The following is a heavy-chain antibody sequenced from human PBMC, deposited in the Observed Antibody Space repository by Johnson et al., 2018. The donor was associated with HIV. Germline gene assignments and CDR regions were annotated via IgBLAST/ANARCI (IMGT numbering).Heavy chain of an antibody. CDR1: GFTVSSNY. J-gene: IGHJ3*02. CDR3: ARASNYEYDAFAI. CDR2: IYSGGST. V-gene: IGHV3-66*01. D-gene: IGHD1-7*01. Sequence: VQLVESGGGLVQPGGSLRLSCAASGFTVSSNYMSWVRQAPGKGLEWVSVIYSGGSTYYADSVKGRFTISRDNSKNTLYLQMNSLRAGDTAVYYCARASNYEYDAFAIWGQGTMVTVSS.